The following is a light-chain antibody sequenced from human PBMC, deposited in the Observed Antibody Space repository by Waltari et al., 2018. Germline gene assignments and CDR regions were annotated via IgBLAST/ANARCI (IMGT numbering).Light chain of an antibody. CDR2: GNS. V-gene: IGLV1-40*01. J-gene: IGLJ3*02. Sequence: QSVLTQPPSVSGAPGQRVTISCTGSSSNIGAGYDVHWYQQLPGTAPKLLIYGNSNRPSGGPDRFSGSKSGTSASLAITGLQAEDEADYYCQSYDSSLSVWVFGGGTKLTVL. CDR3: QSYDSSLSVWV. CDR1: SSNIGAGYD.